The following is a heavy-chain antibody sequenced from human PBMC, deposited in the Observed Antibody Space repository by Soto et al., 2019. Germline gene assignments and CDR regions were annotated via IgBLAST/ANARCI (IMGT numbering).Heavy chain of an antibody. CDR1: GDSVSSTSTA. D-gene: IGHD6-19*01. Sequence: TLSLTCAISGDSVSSTSTAWGWIRQSPSRGLEWLGRTYYRSKWYSDYAVSVKSRITINPDTSKNQFSLQLNSVTPEDTAVYYCARGSYYSGWVWGQGTLVTVS. V-gene: IGHV6-1*01. J-gene: IGHJ4*02. CDR3: ARGSYYSGWV. CDR2: TYYRSKWYS.